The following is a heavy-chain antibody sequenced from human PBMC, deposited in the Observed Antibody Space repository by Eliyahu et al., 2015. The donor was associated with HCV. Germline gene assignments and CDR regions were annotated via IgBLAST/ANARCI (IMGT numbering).Heavy chain of an antibody. CDR3: ASGGGGIAVTGTGGWFDP. Sequence: QVQLQESGPGLVKPSETLSLTCPVSGGSITTYYWSWIRQPPGKGLEWIGYIHYSGSANYTPSLKNRVTISIDTSKNQFSLKLTSVTAADTAMYYCASGGGGIAVTGTGGWFDPWGQGTLVTVSS. J-gene: IGHJ5*02. CDR1: GGSITTYY. D-gene: IGHD6-19*01. CDR2: IHYSGSA. V-gene: IGHV4-59*01.